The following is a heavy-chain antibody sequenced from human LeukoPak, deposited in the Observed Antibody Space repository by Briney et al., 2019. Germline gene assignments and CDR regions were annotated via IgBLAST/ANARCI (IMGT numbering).Heavy chain of an antibody. J-gene: IGHJ3*02. CDR1: GFTFSNYF. Sequence: PGASLRLSCAASGFTFSNYFMHWVRQAPGKGLEYFSAISRTGSTTYYTNSVKGRFTISRDNSKNTLYLQMGGLRAEDMAVYYCATSRYCSGGDCYSLAFDIWGQGTMVTVSS. CDR2: ISRTGSTT. V-gene: IGHV3-64*01. CDR3: ATSRYCSGGDCYSLAFDI. D-gene: IGHD2-15*01.